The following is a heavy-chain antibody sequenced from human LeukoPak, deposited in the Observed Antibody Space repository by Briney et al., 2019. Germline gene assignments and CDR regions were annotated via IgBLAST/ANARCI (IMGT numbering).Heavy chain of an antibody. CDR2: IKQDGSEK. CDR3: ARVGYSYGYFRAGPFDY. J-gene: IGHJ4*02. D-gene: IGHD5-18*01. Sequence: GGSLRLSCVASGVTLSNYWMSWVRQAPGKGLEWVANIKQDGSEKYYVNSVKGRFTISRDNAKNSLYLQMNSLRAEDTAVYYCARVGYSYGYFRAGPFDYWGQGTLVTVSS. CDR1: GVTLSNYW. V-gene: IGHV3-7*01.